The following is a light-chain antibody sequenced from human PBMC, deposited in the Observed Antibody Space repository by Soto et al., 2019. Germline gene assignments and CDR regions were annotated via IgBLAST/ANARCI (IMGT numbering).Light chain of an antibody. J-gene: IGLJ3*02. Sequence: QSALTQPRSVSGSPGQSVTIPCTGTSSDVGGYNYVSWYQQHPGKAPKLIINDVSKRPSGVPDRFAGSKSGNTASLTISGLQAEDEADYYCCSYAGSHSWVFGGGTKLTVL. CDR1: SSDVGGYNY. CDR3: CSYAGSHSWV. V-gene: IGLV2-11*01. CDR2: DVS.